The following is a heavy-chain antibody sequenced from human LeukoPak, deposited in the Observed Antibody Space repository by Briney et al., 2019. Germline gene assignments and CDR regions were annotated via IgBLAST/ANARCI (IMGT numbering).Heavy chain of an antibody. CDR3: ARDPQRMIRNDHAFDI. CDR2: ISNNGGSS. J-gene: IGHJ3*02. CDR1: GFTFSAYA. Sequence: PGGSLRLSCSASGFTFSAYAMYWVRQAPGKGLEYVSGISNNGGSSFYADSVKGRFTISRDNSKNTLYLQMNSLRGEDTAVYYCARDPQRMIRNDHAFDIWGQGTMVTVSS. D-gene: IGHD3-22*01. V-gene: IGHV3-64*04.